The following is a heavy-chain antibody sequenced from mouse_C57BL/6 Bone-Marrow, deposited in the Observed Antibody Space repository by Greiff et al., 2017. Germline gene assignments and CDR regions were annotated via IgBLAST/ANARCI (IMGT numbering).Heavy chain of an antibody. V-gene: IGHV5-4*01. CDR3: ARDKGYDYDGFAY. J-gene: IGHJ3*01. Sequence: DVQLVESGGGLVKPGGSLKLSCAASGFTFSSYAMSWVRQTPEKRLEWVATISDGGSYTYYPDNVKGRFTISRDNAKNNLYLQMSHLKSEDTAMYDCARDKGYDYDGFAYWGQGTLVTVSA. CDR2: ISDGGSYT. CDR1: GFTFSSYA. D-gene: IGHD2-4*01.